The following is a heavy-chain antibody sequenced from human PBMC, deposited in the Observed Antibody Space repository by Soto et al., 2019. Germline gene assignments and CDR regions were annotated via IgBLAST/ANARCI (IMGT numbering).Heavy chain of an antibody. CDR2: IKQDGSER. Sequence: GGSLRLSCAASGFSLSGYWMNWVRQAPGRGLEWVAIIKQDGSERYYVDSVKGRFTISRDNAKNSLYLQMSSLRVEDTALYYCARSSGWLHDYWRQGTLVTVSS. CDR1: GFSLSGYW. J-gene: IGHJ4*02. V-gene: IGHV3-7*01. CDR3: ARSSGWLHDY. D-gene: IGHD6-19*01.